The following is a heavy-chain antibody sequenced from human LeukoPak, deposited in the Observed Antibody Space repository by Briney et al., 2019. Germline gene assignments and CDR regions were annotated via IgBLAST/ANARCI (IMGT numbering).Heavy chain of an antibody. CDR3: ARLYVDFWSGYYTLYYYYYMDV. Sequence: PSETLSLTCTVSGGSISSSSYYWGWIRQPPGKGLEWIGCIYYSGSTYYNPSLKSRVTISVDTSKNQFSLKLSSVTAADTAVYYCARLYVDFWSGYYTLYYYYYMDVWGKGTTVTVSS. CDR2: IYYSGST. CDR1: GGSISSSSYY. V-gene: IGHV4-39*01. D-gene: IGHD3-3*01. J-gene: IGHJ6*03.